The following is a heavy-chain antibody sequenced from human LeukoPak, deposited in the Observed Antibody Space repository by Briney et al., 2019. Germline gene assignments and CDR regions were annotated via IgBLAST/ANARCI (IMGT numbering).Heavy chain of an antibody. J-gene: IGHJ6*03. D-gene: IGHD3-10*01. CDR2: IYYSGST. CDR1: ARSISRDDYL. CDR3: ARVQKVLQEGYYYYMDV. V-gene: IGHV4-30-4*02. Sequence: SETLSLTCVISARSISRDDYLWRWIRQPPAKRLEWIGYIYYSGSTYYNPSLKSRVTISVDTSKNQFSRKLSSANAADTAVYYCARVQKVLQEGYYYYMDVWGNGTTVTVSS.